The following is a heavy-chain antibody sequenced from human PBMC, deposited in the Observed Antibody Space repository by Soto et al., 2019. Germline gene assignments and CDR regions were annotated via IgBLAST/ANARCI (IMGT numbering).Heavy chain of an antibody. CDR3: ARKGSLIYYYYGMDV. Sequence: SETLSLTCAVSGYSISLGYYWGWIRQPPGKGLEWIGSIYHSGSTTYNPSLKSRFTISVDTSKNHFSLKVTSVTAADTAVYYCARKGSLIYYYYGMDVWGQGTTVTVSS. J-gene: IGHJ6*02. CDR1: GYSISLGYY. CDR2: IYHSGST. V-gene: IGHV4-38-2*01.